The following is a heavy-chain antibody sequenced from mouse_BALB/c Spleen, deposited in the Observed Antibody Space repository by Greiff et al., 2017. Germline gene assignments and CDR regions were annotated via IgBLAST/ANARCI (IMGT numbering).Heavy chain of an antibody. V-gene: IGHV5-6-3*01. CDR3: ARDYAMDY. J-gene: IGHJ4*01. CDR1: GFTFSSYG. Sequence: DVMLVESGGGLVQPGGSLKLSCAASGFTFSSYGMSWVRQTPDKRLELVATINSNGGSTYYPDSVKGRFTISRDNAKNTLYLQMSSLKSEDTAMYYCARDYAMDYWGQGTSVTVAS. CDR2: INSNGGST.